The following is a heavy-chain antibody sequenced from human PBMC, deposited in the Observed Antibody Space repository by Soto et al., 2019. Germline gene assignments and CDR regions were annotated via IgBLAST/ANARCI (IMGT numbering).Heavy chain of an antibody. CDR3: VRGDAERYDGNGYPGRH. CDR1: GFTFSSYW. CDR2: IKSDGSGT. V-gene: IGHV3-74*01. D-gene: IGHD3-22*01. J-gene: IGHJ4*02. Sequence: EVQLVESGGGLIQLGGSLRLSCAASGFTFSSYWMHWVRHAPGKGLVWVSRIKSDGSGTYYAGSVEGRFTISRDNAQNQVYLQMTSLGPEDTAGYYCVRGDAERYDGNGYPGRHWGQGTLVSASS.